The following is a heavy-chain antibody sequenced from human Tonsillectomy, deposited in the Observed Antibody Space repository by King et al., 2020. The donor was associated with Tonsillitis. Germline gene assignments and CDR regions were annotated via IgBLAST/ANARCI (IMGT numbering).Heavy chain of an antibody. CDR1: GFTFDDYA. V-gene: IGHV3-9*01. J-gene: IGHJ6*02. CDR2: LSWNSGSI. CDR3: AKDKNYGSGSYYPPRLGMDV. Sequence: GGGVGRPGRSLRLSCAASGFTFDDYAMHWVRQAPGKGLEWGSGLSWNSGSIGYADSVKGRFTISRDNAKNSLYLQMNSLGAEDTALYYCAKDKNYGSGSYYPPRLGMDVWGQGTTVTVSS. D-gene: IGHD3-10*01.